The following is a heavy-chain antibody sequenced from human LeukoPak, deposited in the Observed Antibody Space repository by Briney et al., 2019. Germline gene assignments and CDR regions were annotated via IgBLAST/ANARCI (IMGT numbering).Heavy chain of an antibody. Sequence: GGSLRLSCAASGLTFSDYYMSWIRQAPGKGLEWVSYISSSGSTIYYADSVKGRFTISRDNAKNSLYLQMNSLRAEDTAVYYCAGYSSSWYGDYWGQGTLVTVSS. CDR1: GLTFSDYY. D-gene: IGHD6-13*01. V-gene: IGHV3-11*01. CDR2: ISSSGSTI. J-gene: IGHJ4*02. CDR3: AGYSSSWYGDY.